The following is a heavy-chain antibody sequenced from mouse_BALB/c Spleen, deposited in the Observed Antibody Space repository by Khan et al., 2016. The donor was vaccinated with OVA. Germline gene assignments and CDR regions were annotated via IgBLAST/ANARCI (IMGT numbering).Heavy chain of an antibody. Sequence: VQLQQSGAELAKPGASVKMSCKASGYTFTTYWMHWVKQRPGQGLEWIGSINPTSGSTDYNEKFKDRATLSADKSSSTAYMQLSSLTSEDSAVYYCTRDRIDYWGQGTTLTVSS. CDR2: INPTSGST. CDR1: GYTFTTYW. V-gene: IGHV1-7*01. J-gene: IGHJ2*01. CDR3: TRDRIDY.